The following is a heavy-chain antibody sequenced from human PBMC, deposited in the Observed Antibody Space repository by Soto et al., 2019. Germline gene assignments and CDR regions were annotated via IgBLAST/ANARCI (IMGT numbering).Heavy chain of an antibody. CDR1: GFTFRGYA. D-gene: IGHD3-3*01. CDR3: TCITIP. V-gene: IGHV3-73*01. CDR2: IRSKVNSSAT. Sequence: EVQLVESGGGLFQPGGSLKPSCAASGFTFRGYAMNWVGRASGKGLEWVGRIRSKVNSSATAYAAPVKGRFTISRDDSKNTAYLQMNSLKTEDTAVYYCTCITIPWGQGTTVTVSS. J-gene: IGHJ6*02.